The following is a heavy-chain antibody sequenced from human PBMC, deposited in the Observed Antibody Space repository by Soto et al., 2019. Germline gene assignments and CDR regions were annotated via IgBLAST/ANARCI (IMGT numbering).Heavy chain of an antibody. J-gene: IGHJ3*02. Sequence: QVQLQESGPGLVKPSQTLSLTCTVSGGSISSGGYYWSWIRQHPGKGLEWIGYIYYSGSTYYNPSLKSRVTLSVDTSKNQFSLKLRSVTAADTAVYYCARVCPGGCDCYGAFDIWGQGTMVTVSS. D-gene: IGHD2-21*02. CDR3: ARVCPGGCDCYGAFDI. V-gene: IGHV4-31*03. CDR2: IYYSGST. CDR1: GGSISSGGYY.